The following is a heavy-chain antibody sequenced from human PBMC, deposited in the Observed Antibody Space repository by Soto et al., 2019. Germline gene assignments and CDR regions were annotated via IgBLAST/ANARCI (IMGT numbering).Heavy chain of an antibody. CDR1: GGSFSGYY. J-gene: IGHJ6*02. CDR2: INHSGRT. V-gene: IGHV4-34*01. D-gene: IGHD3-9*01. CDR3: ARGRYDILTGYYIGNYYYGMDV. Sequence: SETMSLTCAVYGGSFSGYYWSWIRQPPGKGLEWIGEINHSGRTNYNPSLKSRVTISVDTSKNQFSLKLSSVTAADTAVYYCARGRYDILTGYYIGNYYYGMDVWGQGTTVTVSS.